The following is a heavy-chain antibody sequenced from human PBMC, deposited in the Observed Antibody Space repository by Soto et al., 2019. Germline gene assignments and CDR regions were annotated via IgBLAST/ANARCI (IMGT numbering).Heavy chain of an antibody. Sequence: QVQLVQSGAEVKKPGSSVKVSCKASGGTFSSYAISWVRQAPGQGLEWMGGIIPIFGTANYAQKFQGRVTITADKSTSTADMELSSLRSEDTAVYYCARGKGSYYYDSSGYYHHPFDYWGQGTLVTVSS. CDR3: ARGKGSYYYDSSGYYHHPFDY. CDR2: IIPIFGTA. J-gene: IGHJ4*02. CDR1: GGTFSSYA. D-gene: IGHD3-22*01. V-gene: IGHV1-69*06.